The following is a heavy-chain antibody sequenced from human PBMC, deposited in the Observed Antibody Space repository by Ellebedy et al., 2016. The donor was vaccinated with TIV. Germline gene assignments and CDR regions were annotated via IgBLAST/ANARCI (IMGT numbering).Heavy chain of an antibody. Sequence: PGGSLRLSCAASGVTVSSDNMGWVRPAPGKGLEWVSIIHEGTKLYYSESVKGRFTISRYNSKNTLDLQLNSLRAEDTAVYYCATSSRGWGWDAFDIWGQGTLVTVSS. CDR3: ATSSRGWGWDAFDI. V-gene: IGHV3-53*01. D-gene: IGHD6-19*01. J-gene: IGHJ3*02. CDR1: GVTVSSDN. CDR2: IHEGTKL.